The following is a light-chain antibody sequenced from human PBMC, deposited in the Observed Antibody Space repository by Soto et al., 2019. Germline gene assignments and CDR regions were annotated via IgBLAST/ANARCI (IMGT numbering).Light chain of an antibody. CDR2: GAS. CDR3: QHFNSWPLL. V-gene: IGKV3-15*01. J-gene: IGKJ1*01. Sequence: IXMTXXXXXXXXXPGXXATXXXXASQXXNNRWPWYRQKAGQPPRLLIYGASTRATGIPARFSGXGXXXXXXXTISSLQSEDFAVYYCQHFNSWPLLFGQGTKVEXK. CDR1: QXXNNR.